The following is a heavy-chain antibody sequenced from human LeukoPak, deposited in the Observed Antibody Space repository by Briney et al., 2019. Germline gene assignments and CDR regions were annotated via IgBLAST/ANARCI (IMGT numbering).Heavy chain of an antibody. D-gene: IGHD6-13*01. V-gene: IGHV3-21*01. CDR1: GFTFSSYS. Sequence: GGSLRLSCAASGFTFSSYSMNWVRQAPGKGLEWVSSISSSSSYIYYADSVKGRFTISRDNAKNSLHLQMNSLRAEDTAVYYCARRRSLAAAGGLYYYYMDVWGKGTTVTVSS. CDR2: ISSSSSYI. CDR3: ARRRSLAAAGGLYYYYMDV. J-gene: IGHJ6*03.